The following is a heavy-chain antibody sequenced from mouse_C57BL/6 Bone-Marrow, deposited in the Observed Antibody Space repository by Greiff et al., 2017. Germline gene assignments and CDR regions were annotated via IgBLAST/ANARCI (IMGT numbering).Heavy chain of an antibody. CDR3: ASDGSSYGWYFDV. CDR2: IYPGSGST. D-gene: IGHD1-1*01. V-gene: IGHV1-55*01. Sequence: QVQLQQPGAELVKPGASVKMSCKASGYTFTSYWITWVKQRPGQGLEWIGDIYPGSGSTNYNEKFKSKATLTVDTSSSTAYMQLSSLTSEDSADYYCASDGSSYGWYFDVWGTGTTVTVSS. CDR1: GYTFTSYW. J-gene: IGHJ1*03.